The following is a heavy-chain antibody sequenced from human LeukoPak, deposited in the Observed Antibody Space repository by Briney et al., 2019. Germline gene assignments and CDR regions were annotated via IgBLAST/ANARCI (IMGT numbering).Heavy chain of an antibody. D-gene: IGHD4-17*01. Sequence: SETLSLTCTVSGGSVSSYNYYWSWIRQPPGKGLEWIGYIYYSGSTNYNPSLKSRVTISVDTSKNQFSLKLSSVTAADTAVYYCAREVPDYGDYFDYWGQGTLVTVSS. CDR3: AREVPDYGDYFDY. CDR2: IYYSGST. V-gene: IGHV4-61*01. CDR1: GGSVSSYNYY. J-gene: IGHJ4*02.